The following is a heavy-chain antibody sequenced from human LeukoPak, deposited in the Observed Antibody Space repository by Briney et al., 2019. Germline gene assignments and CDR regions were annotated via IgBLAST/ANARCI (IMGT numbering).Heavy chain of an antibody. Sequence: SQTLSLTCTVSDDSISNYYWTWIRQPPGKGLEWIGYIYYSGSTNYNPSLKSRVTISVDTSRKQFSLKLSSVTAADTAVYYCASHYGSGFDYWGQGTLVTVSS. CDR3: ASHYGSGFDY. D-gene: IGHD3-10*01. CDR2: IYYSGST. J-gene: IGHJ4*02. CDR1: DDSISNYY. V-gene: IGHV4-59*01.